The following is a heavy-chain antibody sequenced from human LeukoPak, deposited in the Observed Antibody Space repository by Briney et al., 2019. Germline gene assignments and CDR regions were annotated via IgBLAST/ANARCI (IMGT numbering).Heavy chain of an antibody. CDR2: IYPGDSDT. V-gene: IGHV5-51*01. D-gene: IGHD5-24*01. J-gene: IGHJ4*02. Sequence: GESLKISCKGSGYSFTSYWIGWVRQMPGKGLEWMGIIYPGDSDTSYSPSFQGQVTISADKSISTAYLQWSRLTASDTAMYYRARLLGMATITVDYWGQGTLVTVSS. CDR1: GYSFTSYW. CDR3: ARLLGMATITVDY.